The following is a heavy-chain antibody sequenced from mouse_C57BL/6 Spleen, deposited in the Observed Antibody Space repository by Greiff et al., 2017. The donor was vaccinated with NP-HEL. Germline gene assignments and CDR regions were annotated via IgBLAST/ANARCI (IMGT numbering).Heavy chain of an antibody. Sequence: VQLPPSGAELVKPGASVKISCKASGYAFSSYWMNWVKQRPGKGLEWIGQIYPGDGDTNYNGKFKGKATLTADKSSSTAYMQLSSLTSEDSAVYFCARGGFVPMDYWGQGTSVTVSS. J-gene: IGHJ4*01. CDR2: IYPGDGDT. CDR1: GYAFSSYW. V-gene: IGHV1-80*01. CDR3: ARGGFVPMDY.